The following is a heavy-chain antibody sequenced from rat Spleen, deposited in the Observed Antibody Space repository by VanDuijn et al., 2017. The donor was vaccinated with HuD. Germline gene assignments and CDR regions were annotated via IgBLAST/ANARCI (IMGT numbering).Heavy chain of an antibody. CDR1: GFTFSDYY. CDR3: TTKYRYNSPFDY. J-gene: IGHJ2*01. Sequence: EVQLVESGGGSVQPGRSLKLSCAASGFTFSDYYMTWVRQAPGKGLEWVATIIYDGSRTYYRDSVKGRFTISRDNAKSTLYLQMDSLRSEDTATYYCTTKYRYNSPFDYWGQGVMVTVSS. CDR2: IIYDGSRT. V-gene: IGHV5S10*01. D-gene: IGHD1-5*01.